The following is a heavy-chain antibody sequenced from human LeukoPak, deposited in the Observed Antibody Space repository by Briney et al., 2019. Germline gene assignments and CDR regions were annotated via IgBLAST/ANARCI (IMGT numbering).Heavy chain of an antibody. Sequence: GASVKVSCKASGYSFTGYYMHWVRQAPGQGLEWMGWINPNNGSRNYAQKFQGRVAMTSDTSFNAAYMQLTRLRSDDTAVYYCARESDKHLVPDYWGQGTLVTVSS. CDR2: INPNNGSR. CDR3: ARESDKHLVPDY. CDR1: GYSFTGYY. V-gene: IGHV1-2*02. D-gene: IGHD6-13*01. J-gene: IGHJ4*02.